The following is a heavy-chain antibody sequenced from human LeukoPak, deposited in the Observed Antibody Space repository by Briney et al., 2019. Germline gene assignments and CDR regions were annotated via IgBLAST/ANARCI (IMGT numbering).Heavy chain of an antibody. Sequence: GESLKISCKGSGYNFPYYWIAWVRQMPGKGLEWMGMIYPGDSDTRYSPSFQGQVTISADMSITTAYLRWNSLKASDTAMYYCARADGYTAHFDSWGQGTLVTVSS. D-gene: IGHD5-24*01. CDR3: ARADGYTAHFDS. CDR2: IYPGDSDT. J-gene: IGHJ4*02. CDR1: GYNFPYYW. V-gene: IGHV5-51*01.